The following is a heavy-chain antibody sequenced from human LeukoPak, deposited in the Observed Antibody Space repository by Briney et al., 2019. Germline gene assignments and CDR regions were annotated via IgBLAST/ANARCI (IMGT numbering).Heavy chain of an antibody. V-gene: IGHV4-59*08. J-gene: IGHJ4*02. CDR3: ARTAAAGSNDY. D-gene: IGHD6-13*01. CDR2: IYYNGST. CDR1: GGSTSSYY. Sequence: SETLSLTCTVSGGSTSSYYWSWIRQPPGKGLEWIGYIYYNGSTNYNPSLKSRVTISVDTSKNQFSLKLSSVTAADTAVYYCARTAAAGSNDYWGQGTLVTVSS.